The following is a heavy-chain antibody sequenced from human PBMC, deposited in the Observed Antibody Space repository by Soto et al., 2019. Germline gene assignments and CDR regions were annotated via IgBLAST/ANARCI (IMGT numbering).Heavy chain of an antibody. CDR2: VSSDGSST. V-gene: IGHV3-74*01. Sequence: EVQLVESGGGLVQPGASLRLSCAASGFTFSSYWMHWIRQAPGKGLVWVSRVSSDGSSTVYANSVKGRLTISRDNAKNTLYLQMNNLSDEDTAVYYCARGLPNYSSFDSWGQGTLVTVSS. D-gene: IGHD4-4*01. J-gene: IGHJ4*02. CDR3: ARGLPNYSSFDS. CDR1: GFTFSSYW.